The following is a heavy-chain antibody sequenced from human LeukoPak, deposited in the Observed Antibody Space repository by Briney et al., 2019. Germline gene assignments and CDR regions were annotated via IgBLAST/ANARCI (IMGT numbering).Heavy chain of an antibody. CDR1: GFTFSSYG. CDR2: ISYDGSNK. Sequence: GRSLRLSCAASGFTFSSYGMHWVRQAPGKGLEWVAVISYDGSNKYYADSVKGRFTISRDNSKNTLYLQMNSLRAEDTAVYYCAKDLTSHDYGDHFDYWGQGTLATVSS. CDR3: AKDLTSHDYGDHFDY. V-gene: IGHV3-30*18. J-gene: IGHJ4*02. D-gene: IGHD4-17*01.